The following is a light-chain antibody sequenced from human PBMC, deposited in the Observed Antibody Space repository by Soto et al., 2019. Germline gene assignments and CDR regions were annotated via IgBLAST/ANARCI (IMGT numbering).Light chain of an antibody. V-gene: IGLV2-18*02. Sequence: QAVVTQPPSVSGSPGQSVTISCSVVTSDVGDYEHVSWYQLAPGTAPKLLIYEVSNRPSGLSNRFSGSKSDNTASLTISGLQAEDEADYYCSSYSSSSPVIFGGGTKLTVL. J-gene: IGLJ2*01. CDR2: EVS. CDR1: TSDVGDYEH. CDR3: SSYSSSSPVI.